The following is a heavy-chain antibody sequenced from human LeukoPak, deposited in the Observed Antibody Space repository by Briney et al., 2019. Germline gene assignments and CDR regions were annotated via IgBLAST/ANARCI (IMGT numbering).Heavy chain of an antibody. V-gene: IGHV3-7*01. Sequence: PGGSLRLSCEASGFTFSAYWMSWVRQAPGKGLEWVANIKQDGSEEYYVDSVKGRFTISRDNAKNSLYLQMNGLRVDDTAVYYCARRSGLEYWGQGTLVTVSS. CDR2: IKQDGSEE. D-gene: IGHD3-3*01. J-gene: IGHJ4*02. CDR3: ARRSGLEY. CDR1: GFTFSAYW.